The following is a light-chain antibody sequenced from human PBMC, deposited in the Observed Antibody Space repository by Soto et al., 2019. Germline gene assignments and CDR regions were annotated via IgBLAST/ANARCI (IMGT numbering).Light chain of an antibody. Sequence: SVLTQSPGTLSLSPGERATLSCRASQSVSSSYLAWYQQKPGQAPRLLIYGASTRATGIPARFSGSGSGTEFTLTISSLQSEDFAVYYCQQFNNWPRTFGQGTKVDIK. V-gene: IGKV3-15*01. CDR3: QQFNNWPRT. CDR2: GAS. J-gene: IGKJ1*01. CDR1: QSVSSSY.